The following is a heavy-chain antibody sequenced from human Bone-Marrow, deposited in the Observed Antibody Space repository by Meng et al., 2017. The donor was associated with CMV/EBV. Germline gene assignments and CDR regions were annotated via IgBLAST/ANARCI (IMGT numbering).Heavy chain of an antibody. Sequence: SVKVSCKASGGTFSSYTISWVRQAPGQGLEWMGRIIPILGIANYAQKFQGRVTITADKSTSTAYMELSSLRSEDTAVYYCARDLSSTAGGSYYYGMDVWGQGTTVTVSS. CDR1: GGTFSSYT. D-gene: IGHD2-2*01. J-gene: IGHJ6*02. V-gene: IGHV1-69*04. CDR2: IIPILGIA. CDR3: ARDLSSTAGGSYYYGMDV.